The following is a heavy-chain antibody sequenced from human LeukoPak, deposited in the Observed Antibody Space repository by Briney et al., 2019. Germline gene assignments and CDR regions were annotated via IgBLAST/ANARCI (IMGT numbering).Heavy chain of an antibody. D-gene: IGHD4-17*01. V-gene: IGHV4-31*03. J-gene: IGHJ4*02. CDR2: IFHSGGT. CDR1: GGSISSGAYC. CDR3: ARRSDYGDYFDY. Sequence: SETLSLTCTVSGGSISSGAYCWTWIRQHPGKGLEWIGYIFHSGGTYYNPSLKSRVSISVDTSKNQFSLKLNSVTAADTALYFCARRSDYGDYFDYWGQGTLVTVSS.